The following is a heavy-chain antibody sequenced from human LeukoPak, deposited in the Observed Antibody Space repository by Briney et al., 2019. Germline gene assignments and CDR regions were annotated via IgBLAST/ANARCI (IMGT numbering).Heavy chain of an antibody. Sequence: GESLKISCRGSGYSFTNYWIGWVRQMPGKGLEWMGIIYAGDSDTRYSPSFQGQVTISADKSISTAYLQWSSLKASDTAMYYCARRARTGSQYYFDYWGQGTLVTVSS. CDR2: IYAGDSDT. D-gene: IGHD1-26*01. CDR1: GYSFTNYW. CDR3: ARRARTGSQYYFDY. V-gene: IGHV5-51*01. J-gene: IGHJ4*02.